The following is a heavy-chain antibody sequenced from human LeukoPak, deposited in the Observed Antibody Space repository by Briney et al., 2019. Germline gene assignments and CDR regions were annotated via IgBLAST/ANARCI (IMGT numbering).Heavy chain of an antibody. CDR1: GDTFNNYV. Sequence: SVKVSCKPSGDTFNNYVITWVRQAPGQGLEWMGGVIPIFNTPNYAQKFQGRVSITTDESTHTSYMELRGLRSEDTAVYYCSRVDRYHFYMDVWGEGTTVTVSS. CDR2: VIPIFNTP. CDR3: SRVDRYHFYMDV. V-gene: IGHV1-69*05. J-gene: IGHJ6*03.